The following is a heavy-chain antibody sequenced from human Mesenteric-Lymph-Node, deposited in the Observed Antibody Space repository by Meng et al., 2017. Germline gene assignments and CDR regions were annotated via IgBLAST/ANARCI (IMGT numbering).Heavy chain of an antibody. D-gene: IGHD6-13*01. CDR3: ARFGYIPGGPTTNYYFDY. CDR1: GYTFTRYG. J-gene: IGHJ4*02. CDR2: IIPIFGTA. V-gene: IGHV1-69*05. Sequence: SVKVSCKASGYTFTRYGISWVRQAPGQGLEWMGGIIPIFGTANYAQKFQGRVTITTDESTSTAYMELSSLRSEDTAVYYCARFGYIPGGPTTNYYFDYWGQGTLVTVSS.